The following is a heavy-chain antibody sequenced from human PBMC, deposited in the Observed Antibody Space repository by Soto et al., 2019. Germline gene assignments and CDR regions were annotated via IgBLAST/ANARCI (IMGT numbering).Heavy chain of an antibody. J-gene: IGHJ4*02. V-gene: IGHV3-30*16. Sequence: QVQLVESGGGVVQPGRSLRLSCAASVFPFSSYAMHWVRQAPGKGLEWVAGMSNEGGNEYYADSVRGQFTISRDNSKNTLYLQMNSLRTEDTAVYYCARDPVSIGTRGTFDYWGQGTLVTVSS. CDR3: ARDPVSIGTRGTFDY. CDR1: VFPFSSYA. CDR2: MSNEGGNE. D-gene: IGHD1-1*01.